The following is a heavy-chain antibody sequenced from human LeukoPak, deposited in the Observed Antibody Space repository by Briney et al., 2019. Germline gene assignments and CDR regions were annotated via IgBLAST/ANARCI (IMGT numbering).Heavy chain of an antibody. J-gene: IGHJ4*02. Sequence: GASVKVSCKASGGTFSSYAISWVRQAPGQGLEWMGRIIPIFGTANYAQKFQGRVTITTDESTSTAYMELSSLRSEDTAVYYCARRNDSSGYSLDYWGQGTLVTVSS. CDR2: IIPIFGTA. CDR3: ARRNDSSGYSLDY. D-gene: IGHD3-22*01. CDR1: GGTFSSYA. V-gene: IGHV1-69*05.